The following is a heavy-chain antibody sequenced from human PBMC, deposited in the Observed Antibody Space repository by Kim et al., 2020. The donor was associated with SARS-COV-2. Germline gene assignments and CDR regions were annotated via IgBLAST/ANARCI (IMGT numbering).Heavy chain of an antibody. J-gene: IGHJ4*02. Sequence: SETLSLTCAVYGGSFSGYYWRWIRQPPGKGLEWIGEINHSGSTNYNPSLKRRVTISVDTSKNQTSLKLSSVTAADTAVYYCASARLLRRPLTILSQDDSGYGYRGQGTLVTVSS. D-gene: IGHD5-12*01. CDR3: ASARLLRRPLTILSQDDSGYGY. CDR1: GGSFSGYY. V-gene: IGHV4-34*01. CDR2: INHSGST.